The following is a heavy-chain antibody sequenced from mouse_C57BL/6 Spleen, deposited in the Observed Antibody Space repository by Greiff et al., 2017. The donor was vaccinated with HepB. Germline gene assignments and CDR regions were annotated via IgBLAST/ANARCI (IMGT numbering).Heavy chain of an antibody. V-gene: IGHV3-6*01. CDR1: GYSITSGYY. Sequence: EVQLQESGPGLVKPSQSLSLTCSVTGYSITSGYYWNWIRQFPGNKLEWMGYISYDGSNNYNPSLKNRISITRDTSKNQFFLKLNSVTTEDTATYYCAREGPGTCFDYWGQGTTLTVSS. CDR3: AREGPGTCFDY. J-gene: IGHJ2*01. D-gene: IGHD4-1*01. CDR2: ISYDGSN.